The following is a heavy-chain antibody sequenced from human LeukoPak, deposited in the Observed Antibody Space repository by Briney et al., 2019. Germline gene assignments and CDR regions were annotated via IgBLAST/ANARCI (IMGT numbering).Heavy chain of an antibody. D-gene: IGHD3-22*01. Sequence: ASVKVSCKASGYTFTGYYMHWVRQAPGQGLEWMGWINPNSGGTNYAQKFQGRVTMTRDTSIGTAYMELSRLRSDDTAVYYCARLSYDSSGYCFDYWGQGTLVTVSS. CDR2: INPNSGGT. V-gene: IGHV1-2*02. CDR1: GYTFTGYY. CDR3: ARLSYDSSGYCFDY. J-gene: IGHJ4*02.